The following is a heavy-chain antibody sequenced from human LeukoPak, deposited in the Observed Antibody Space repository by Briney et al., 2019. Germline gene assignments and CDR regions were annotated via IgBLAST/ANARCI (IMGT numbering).Heavy chain of an antibody. CDR1: GGSISSYY. D-gene: IGHD6-13*01. Sequence: PSETLSLTCTVSGGSISSYYWSWIRQPPGKGLEWIGYIYYSGSTNYNPSLKSRVTISVDTSKNQFSLKLSSVTAADTAVYYCARAGYSSSWYSPSAFDIWGQGTMVTVSS. V-gene: IGHV4-59*01. J-gene: IGHJ3*02. CDR3: ARAGYSSSWYSPSAFDI. CDR2: IYYSGST.